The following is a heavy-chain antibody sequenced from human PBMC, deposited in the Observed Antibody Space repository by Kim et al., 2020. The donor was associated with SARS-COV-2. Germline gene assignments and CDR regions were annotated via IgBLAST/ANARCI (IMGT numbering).Heavy chain of an antibody. V-gene: IGHV3-23*01. J-gene: IGHJ4*02. Sequence: SVKGRFTIARENAKNALYLQMNSLRAEDTSVYYCAKDLKIGEGTVATYLDSWGQGTLVTVSS. D-gene: IGHD2-2*01. CDR3: AKDLKIGEGTVATYLDS.